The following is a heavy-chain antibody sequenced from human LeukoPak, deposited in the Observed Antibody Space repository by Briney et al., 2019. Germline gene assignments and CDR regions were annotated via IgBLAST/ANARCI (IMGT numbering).Heavy chain of an antibody. D-gene: IGHD4-11*01. J-gene: IGHJ4*02. CDR3: ARDGGNYAFDS. Sequence: ASVKVSCKASGYTFINYYMHWVRQAPGQGLEWMAIINPSADSTSDAQKFQGRVTLTRDTSTSTVYMGLSSLRSEDTAMYYCARDGGNYAFDSWGQGTLVTASS. CDR1: GYTFINYY. V-gene: IGHV1-46*01. CDR2: INPSADST.